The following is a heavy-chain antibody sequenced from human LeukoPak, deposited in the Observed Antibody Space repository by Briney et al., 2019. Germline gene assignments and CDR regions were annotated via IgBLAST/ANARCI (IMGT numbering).Heavy chain of an antibody. CDR3: ARRTYYYDTNGYYYWYFDI. Sequence: PETLSLTCTVSRGSIATYYWSWIRQSPGKGLEWIGYIYYNGSTYYNPSLKSRVTISVDRSQNQFSLKLRSVTTADTAKYYCARRTYYYDTNGYYYWYFDIWGRGTLATVSS. D-gene: IGHD3-22*01. V-gene: IGHV4-59*01. CDR1: RGSIATYY. J-gene: IGHJ2*01. CDR2: IYYNGST.